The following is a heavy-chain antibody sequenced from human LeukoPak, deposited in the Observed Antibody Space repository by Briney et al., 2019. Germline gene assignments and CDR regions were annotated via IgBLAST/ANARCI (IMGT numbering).Heavy chain of an antibody. Sequence: ASVNVSCKASRYTFTSYAMHGVRQAPGQRLEWMGWSNAGNGNTKYSQEFQGRVTITRDTSASTAYMELSSLRSEDMAVYYCARDGGYKSRALDYWGQGTLVTVSS. J-gene: IGHJ4*02. CDR2: SNAGNGNT. D-gene: IGHD5-24*01. V-gene: IGHV1-3*02. CDR3: ARDGGYKSRALDY. CDR1: RYTFTSYA.